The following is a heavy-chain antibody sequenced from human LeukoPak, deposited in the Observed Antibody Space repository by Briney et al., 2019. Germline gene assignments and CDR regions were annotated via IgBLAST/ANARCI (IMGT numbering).Heavy chain of an antibody. J-gene: IGHJ4*02. CDR3: AKSSYYDTGGSYREYYFDY. Sequence: GGSLRLSCAVSRFAFSNYGMSWVRQAPGKGLEWVSAISGSGGSTYYADSVKGRFTISRDNSKNTLYLQMNSLRAEDTALYYCAKSSYYDTGGSYREYYFDYWGQGALVTVSS. D-gene: IGHD3-22*01. CDR2: ISGSGGST. V-gene: IGHV3-23*01. CDR1: RFAFSNYG.